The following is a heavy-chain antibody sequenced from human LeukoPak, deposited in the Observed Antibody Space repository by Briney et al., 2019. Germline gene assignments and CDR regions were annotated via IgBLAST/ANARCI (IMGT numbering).Heavy chain of an antibody. V-gene: IGHV1-8*03. D-gene: IGHD4-17*01. J-gene: IGHJ3*02. CDR3: ARGDYGDTGTAFDI. CDR1: GYIFNDCD. CDR2: VIPNSGNT. Sequence: ASVKVSCKASGYIFNDCDIHWVRQASGQGFEWLGWVIPNSGNTAYAQNFQDRVTITRNSSTDTAYLELSSLRSEDTAVYYCARGDYGDTGTAFDIWGHGTMVIVSS.